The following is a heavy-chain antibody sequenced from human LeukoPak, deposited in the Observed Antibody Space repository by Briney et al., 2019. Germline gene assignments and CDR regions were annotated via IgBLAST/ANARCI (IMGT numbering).Heavy chain of an antibody. D-gene: IGHD2-15*01. Sequence: SETLTLTCTVSGGSISSGDYYWSWIRQPPGKGLEWIEYIYYSGSTYYNPSLKSRVTISVDTSKNQFSLKLSSVTAADTAVYYCARAGYCSGGSCFRELNWFDPWGQGTLVTASS. CDR2: IYYSGST. V-gene: IGHV4-30-4*01. CDR3: ARAGYCSGGSCFRELNWFDP. J-gene: IGHJ5*02. CDR1: GGSISSGDYY.